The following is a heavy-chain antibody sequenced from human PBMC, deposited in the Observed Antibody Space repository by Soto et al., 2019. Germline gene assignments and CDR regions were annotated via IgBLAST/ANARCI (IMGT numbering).Heavy chain of an antibody. Sequence: QLQLQESGPGLVKPSETLSLTCTVSGGSISSSSYYWGWIRQPPGKGLEWIGSIYYSGSTYYNPSLKSRVTIAVNTSKNQFSLKLSSVTAADTAVYYCARPWESWFDPWGQGTLVTVSS. CDR3: ARPWESWFDP. J-gene: IGHJ5*02. CDR2: IYYSGST. D-gene: IGHD1-26*01. CDR1: GGSISSSSYY. V-gene: IGHV4-39*01.